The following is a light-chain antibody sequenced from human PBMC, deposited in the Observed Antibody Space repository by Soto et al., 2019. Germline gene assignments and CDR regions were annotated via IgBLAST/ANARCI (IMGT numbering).Light chain of an antibody. CDR2: AAS. Sequence: DIQMTQSPSSLSASIGDRVTLTCRASQSIGTNLNWYQQRPGKAPKLLIYAASSLQSGVPSRFSGSGSGTDFNLTISRLQPEDFATYYCQQANSFTLTFGGGTKVDIK. CDR1: QSIGTN. J-gene: IGKJ4*01. V-gene: IGKV1-39*01. CDR3: QQANSFTLT.